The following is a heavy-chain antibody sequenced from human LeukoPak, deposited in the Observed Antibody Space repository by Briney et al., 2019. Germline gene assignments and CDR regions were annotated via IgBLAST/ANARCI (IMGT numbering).Heavy chain of an antibody. CDR1: GGSFSSYY. Sequence: KTSETLSLTCTDSGGSFSSYYWSWIRQPPGKGLEWIGYIYYSGSTNYNPSLKSRVPISVDTSKNQFSLKLSSVTAADTAVYYCARAIAVAGLASAGLNFDYWGQGTLVTVSS. V-gene: IGHV4-59*01. D-gene: IGHD6-19*01. CDR3: ARAIAVAGLASAGLNFDY. CDR2: IYYSGST. J-gene: IGHJ4*02.